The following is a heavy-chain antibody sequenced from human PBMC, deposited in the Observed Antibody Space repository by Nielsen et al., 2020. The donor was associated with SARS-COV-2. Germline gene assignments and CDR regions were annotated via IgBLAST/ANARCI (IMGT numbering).Heavy chain of an antibody. Sequence: ASVKVSCKASGYTFTSYAMNWVRQAPGQGLEWMGWINTNTGNPTYAQGFTGRFVFSLDTSVSTAYLQISSLKAEDTAVYYCARGGDYVWGSYRTYSWFDPWGQGTLVTVSS. CDR3: ARGGDYVWGSYRTYSWFDP. CDR2: INTNTGNP. V-gene: IGHV7-4-1*02. J-gene: IGHJ5*02. D-gene: IGHD3-16*02. CDR1: GYTFTSYA.